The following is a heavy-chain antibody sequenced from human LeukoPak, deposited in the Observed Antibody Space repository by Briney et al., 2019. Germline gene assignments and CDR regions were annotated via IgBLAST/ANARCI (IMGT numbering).Heavy chain of an antibody. Sequence: PGGSLRLSCAASGFTFSNAWMNWVRQAPGKGLEWVGRVKSRADGGTTDYATPVQGRFTISRDDSKKMFYLQMNSLKTEDTAVYYCSTASYWGQGTVVSVSS. J-gene: IGHJ4*01. CDR1: GFTFSNAW. CDR2: VKSRADGGTT. CDR3: STASY. V-gene: IGHV3-15*01.